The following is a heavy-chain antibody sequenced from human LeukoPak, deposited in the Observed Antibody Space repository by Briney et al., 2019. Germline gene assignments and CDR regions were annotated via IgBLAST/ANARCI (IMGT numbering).Heavy chain of an antibody. J-gene: IGHJ4*02. CDR1: GFTFSSYG. Sequence: GGSLRLSCAASGFTFSSYGMHWVRQAPGKGLEWVAVIWYDGSNKYYADSVKGRFTISRDNSKNTLYLQMNSLRAEDTAVYYCARAPYYYGSGSYPLPNYFDYWGQGTLVTVSS. CDR3: ARAPYYYGSGSYPLPNYFDY. V-gene: IGHV3-33*01. CDR2: IWYDGSNK. D-gene: IGHD3-10*01.